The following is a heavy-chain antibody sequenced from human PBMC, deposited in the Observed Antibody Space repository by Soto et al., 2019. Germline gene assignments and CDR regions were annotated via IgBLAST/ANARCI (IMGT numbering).Heavy chain of an antibody. Sequence: ASVKVSCKASGYTFTSYDINWVRQATGQGLEWMGWMNPNSGNTGYAQKFQGRVTMTRNTSISTAYMELSSLRSEDTAVYYCARGPHYGDDYYYYMDVWGKGTTVTVSS. D-gene: IGHD4-17*01. V-gene: IGHV1-8*01. J-gene: IGHJ6*03. CDR2: MNPNSGNT. CDR3: ARGPHYGDDYYYYMDV. CDR1: GYTFTSYD.